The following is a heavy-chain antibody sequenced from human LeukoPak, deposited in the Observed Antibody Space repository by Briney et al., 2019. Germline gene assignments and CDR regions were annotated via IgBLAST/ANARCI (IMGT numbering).Heavy chain of an antibody. Sequence: ASVKVSCKVSGYTLTELSMHWVRQAPGKGLEWMRGFDPEDGETIYAQKFQGRVTMTEDTSTDTAYMELSSLRSEDTAVYYCATDRDYDYVWGSYRYSWGQGTLVTVSS. J-gene: IGHJ4*02. CDR1: GYTLTELS. CDR2: FDPEDGET. CDR3: ATDRDYDYVWGSYRYS. D-gene: IGHD3-16*02. V-gene: IGHV1-24*01.